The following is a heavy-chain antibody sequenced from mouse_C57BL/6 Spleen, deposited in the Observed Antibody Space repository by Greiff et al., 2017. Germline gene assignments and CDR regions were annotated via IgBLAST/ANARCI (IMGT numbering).Heavy chain of an antibody. J-gene: IGHJ2*01. CDR2: IYPSDSET. D-gene: IGHD2-3*01. Sequence: QVQLQQPGAELVRPGSSVKLSCKASGYTFTSYWMDWVKQRPGQGLEWIGNIYPSDSETHYNQKFKDKATLTVDKSSSTAYMQLSSLTSEDSAVYYCARREIYDGLFDYWGQGTTLTVSS. CDR3: ARREIYDGLFDY. CDR1: GYTFTSYW. V-gene: IGHV1-61*01.